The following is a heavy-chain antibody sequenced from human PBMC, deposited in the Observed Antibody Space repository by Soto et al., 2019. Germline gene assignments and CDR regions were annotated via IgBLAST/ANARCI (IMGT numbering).Heavy chain of an antibody. V-gene: IGHV4-4*02. CDR1: GGSISSSNW. Sequence: PSETLSLTCAVSGGSISSSNWWSWVRQPPGKGLEWIGEIYHSGSTNYNPSLKSRVTISVDKSKNQFSLKLSSVTAADTAVYYCARVREGSIWYGGMNNWFDPWGQGTLVTVSS. D-gene: IGHD6-13*01. CDR3: ARVREGSIWYGGMNNWFDP. CDR2: IYHSGST. J-gene: IGHJ5*02.